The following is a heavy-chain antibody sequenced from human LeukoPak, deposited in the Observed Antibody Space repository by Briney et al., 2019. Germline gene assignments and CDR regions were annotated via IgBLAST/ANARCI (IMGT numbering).Heavy chain of an antibody. D-gene: IGHD6-13*01. CDR3: ARGRGSSWYFDY. J-gene: IGHJ4*02. Sequence: GGSLRLSCAASGFPFSGYAMHWVRQAPGKGLEWVAVIWDDGSNQKYADSVKGRFTISRDNSKNTLYLQMNSLRAEDTAVYYCARGRGSSWYFDYWGQGTLVTVSS. V-gene: IGHV3-30*07. CDR2: IWDDGSNQ. CDR1: GFPFSGYA.